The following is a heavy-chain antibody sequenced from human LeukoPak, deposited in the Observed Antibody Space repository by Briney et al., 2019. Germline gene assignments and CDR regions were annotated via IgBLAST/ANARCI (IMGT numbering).Heavy chain of an antibody. Sequence: GGSLRLSCAASGFTFSSYAMSWVRQAPGKGLEWVSAISGSGGSTYYADSVKGRFTISRDNSKNTLYLQMNSLRAEDTAVYYCAREPGWTMIAQDAFDIWGQGTMVTVSS. V-gene: IGHV3-23*01. CDR1: GFTFSSYA. D-gene: IGHD3-22*01. CDR3: AREPGWTMIAQDAFDI. J-gene: IGHJ3*02. CDR2: ISGSGGST.